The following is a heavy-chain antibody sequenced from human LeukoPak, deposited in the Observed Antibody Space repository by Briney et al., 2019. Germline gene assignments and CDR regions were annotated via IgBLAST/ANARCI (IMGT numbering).Heavy chain of an antibody. CDR1: GGSFSGYY. Sequence: SETLSLTCAVYGGSFSGYYWSWIRQPPGKGLEWIGEINHSGSTNYNPSLKSRVTMSVDTSKNQFSLKLSSATAADTAVYYCARVVRGGYNQGYYYYYMDVWGKGTTVTVSS. CDR2: INHSGST. J-gene: IGHJ6*03. CDR3: ARVVRGGYNQGYYYYYMDV. D-gene: IGHD5-24*01. V-gene: IGHV4-34*01.